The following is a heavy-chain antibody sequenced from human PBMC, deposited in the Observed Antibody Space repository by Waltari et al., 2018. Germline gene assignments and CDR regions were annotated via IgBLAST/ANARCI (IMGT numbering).Heavy chain of an antibody. CDR2: IYYSGST. V-gene: IGHV4-39*01. J-gene: IGHJ3*02. D-gene: IGHD2-2*02. CDR1: GGSISSSSYY. Sequence: QLQLQESGPGLVKPSETLSLTCTVSGGSISSSSYYWGWIRQPPGQGLEWIGSIYYSGSTYYNPSLKSRVTRSVDTSKNQFSLKLSSVTAADTAVYYCAQLAYCSSTSCYRGSFDIWGQGTMVTVSS. CDR3: AQLAYCSSTSCYRGSFDI.